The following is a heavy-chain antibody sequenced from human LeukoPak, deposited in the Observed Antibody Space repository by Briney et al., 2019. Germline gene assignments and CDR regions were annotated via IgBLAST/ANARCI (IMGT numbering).Heavy chain of an antibody. Sequence: GGSLRLSCAASGFTFSSYAMNWIRQAPGKGLERVSTISSTGGSTYYADSVQGRFTISRDNSKNTLYLRMNSLRAEDTAVYYCAKARVGDTSDAFDIWGQGTMVTVSS. CDR1: GFTFSSYA. CDR2: ISSTGGST. J-gene: IGHJ3*02. D-gene: IGHD3-10*01. V-gene: IGHV3-23*01. CDR3: AKARVGDTSDAFDI.